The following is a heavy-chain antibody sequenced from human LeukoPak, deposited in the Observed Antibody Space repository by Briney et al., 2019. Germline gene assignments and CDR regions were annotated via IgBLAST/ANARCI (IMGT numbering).Heavy chain of an antibody. D-gene: IGHD1-26*01. V-gene: IGHV3-23*01. CDR1: GFTFSSYA. J-gene: IGHJ4*02. Sequence: PGGSLRLSCAAAGFTFSSYAMSWVRQAPGKGLEWVSAMSGSGGSTFYSDSVKGRFTISRDNSRTTLHLQMNSLRAEDTAVYYCVSYGGRYGFEYWGQGTLVIVSS. CDR3: VSYGGRYGFEY. CDR2: MSGSGGST.